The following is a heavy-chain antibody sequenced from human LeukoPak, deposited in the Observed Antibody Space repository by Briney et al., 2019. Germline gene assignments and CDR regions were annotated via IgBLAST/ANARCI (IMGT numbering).Heavy chain of an antibody. D-gene: IGHD5-18*01. CDR2: ISAYNGNT. V-gene: IGHV1-18*01. CDR3: ARGFGWIQLWYSLFDY. Sequence: ASVKVSCKASGYTLTSYGISWVRQAPGQGLEWMGWISAYNGNTNYAQKLQGRVTMTTDTSTSTAYMELRSLRSDDTAVYYCARGFGWIQLWYSLFDYWGQGTLVTVSS. J-gene: IGHJ4*02. CDR1: GYTLTSYG.